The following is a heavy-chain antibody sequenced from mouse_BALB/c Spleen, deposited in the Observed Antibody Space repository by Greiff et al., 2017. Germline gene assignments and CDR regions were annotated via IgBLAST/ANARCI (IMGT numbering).Heavy chain of an antibody. CDR2: ISDGGSYT. Sequence: EVQVVESGGGLVQPGGSRKLSCAASGFTFSDYYMYWVRQTPEKRLEWVATISDGGSYTYYPDSVKGRFTISRDNAKNNLYLQMSSLKSEDTAMYYCARGGVYYAMDYWGQGTSVTVSS. V-gene: IGHV5-4*02. CDR3: ARGGVYYAMDY. CDR1: GFTFSDYY. J-gene: IGHJ4*01.